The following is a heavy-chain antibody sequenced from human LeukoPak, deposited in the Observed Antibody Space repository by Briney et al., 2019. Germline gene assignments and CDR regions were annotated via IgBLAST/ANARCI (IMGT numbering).Heavy chain of an antibody. D-gene: IGHD4-17*01. CDR3: AKDRPSYGDYVTGFDY. CDR1: GVTVSSKY. V-gene: IGHV3-23*01. Sequence: PSGGSLRLSCAASGVTVSSKYMSWVRQAPGKGLEWVSAISGSGGSTYYADSVKGRFTISRDNSKNTLYLQMNSLRAEDTAVYYCAKDRPSYGDYVTGFDYWGQGTLVTVSS. J-gene: IGHJ4*02. CDR2: ISGSGGST.